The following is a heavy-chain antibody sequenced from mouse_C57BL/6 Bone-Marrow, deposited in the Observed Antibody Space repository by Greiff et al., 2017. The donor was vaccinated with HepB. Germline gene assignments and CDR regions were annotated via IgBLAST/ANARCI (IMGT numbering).Heavy chain of an antibody. CDR1: GFTFSSYA. CDR2: ISSGGDYI. CDR3: TRDRGLLNFDY. V-gene: IGHV5-9-1*02. J-gene: IGHJ2*01. D-gene: IGHD2-10*01. Sequence: EVTLVESGEGLVKPGGSLKLSCAASGFTFSSYAMSWVRQTPEKRLEWVAYISSGGDYIYYADTVKGRFTISRDNARNTLYLHMSSLKSEDTDMYYCTRDRGLLNFDYWGQGTTPTVSS.